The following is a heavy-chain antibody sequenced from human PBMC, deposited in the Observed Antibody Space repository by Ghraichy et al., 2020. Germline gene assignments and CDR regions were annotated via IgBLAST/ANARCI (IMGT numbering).Heavy chain of an antibody. CDR2: INHSGST. J-gene: IGHJ4*02. D-gene: IGHD6-13*01. Sequence: SETLSLTCAVYGGSFSGYYWSWIRQPPGKGLEWIGEINHSGSTNYNPSLKSRVTISVDTSKNQFSLKLSSVTAADTAVYYCARERPLQDSSRWPPGRYWGQGTLVTVSS. V-gene: IGHV4-34*01. CDR3: ARERPLQDSSRWPPGRY. CDR1: GGSFSGYY.